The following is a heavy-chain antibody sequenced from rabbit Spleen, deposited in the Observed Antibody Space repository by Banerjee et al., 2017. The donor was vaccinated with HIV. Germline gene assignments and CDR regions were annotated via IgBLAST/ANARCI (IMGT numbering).Heavy chain of an antibody. CDR2: INIVTGKS. V-gene: IGHV1S40*01. Sequence: QSLEESGGDLVKPGASLTLTCTASGFSFSSSDYMCWVRQAPGKGLEWIACINIVTGKSVYASWAKGRFTMSRTSSTTVTLQMTSLTAADTATYFCGRSSGAGYAGNDYGINLWGQGTLVTVS. CDR3: GRSSGAGYAGNDYGINL. D-gene: IGHD4-2*01. CDR1: GFSFSSSDY. J-gene: IGHJ4*01.